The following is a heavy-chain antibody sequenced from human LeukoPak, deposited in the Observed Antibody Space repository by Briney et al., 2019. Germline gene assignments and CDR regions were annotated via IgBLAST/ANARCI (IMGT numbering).Heavy chain of an antibody. CDR1: GFTFSSYW. J-gene: IGHJ3*02. D-gene: IGHD2-21*02. V-gene: IGHV3-7*01. CDR3: ARGRGVTATNAFDM. CDR2: IKQDGSEK. Sequence: GGSLRLSCAASGFTFSSYWMSWVRQAPGKGLEWVANIKQDGSEKYYVDSVKGRFTISRDNAKNTLTLQMNSLRGEDTAVYFCARGRGVTATNAFDMWGQGTMVTVSS.